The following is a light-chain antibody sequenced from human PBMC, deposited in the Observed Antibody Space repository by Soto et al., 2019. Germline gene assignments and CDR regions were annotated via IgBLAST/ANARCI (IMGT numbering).Light chain of an antibody. Sequence: EIVLTQSPATLSLSPGERATLSCRASQSVSNFLAWHQQKPGQAPRLLISDASNRATGIPGRFSGSGSGTDFSLTISSLEPEDFAVYYCQQRSNRPWTFGQGNKVEIK. CDR1: QSVSNF. V-gene: IGKV3-11*01. CDR2: DAS. CDR3: QQRSNRPWT. J-gene: IGKJ1*01.